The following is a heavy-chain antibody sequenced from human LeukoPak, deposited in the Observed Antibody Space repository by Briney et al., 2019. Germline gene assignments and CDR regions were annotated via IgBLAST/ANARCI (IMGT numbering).Heavy chain of an antibody. D-gene: IGHD3-22*01. V-gene: IGHV3-30*02. J-gene: IGHJ4*02. Sequence: GGSLRLSCAVSGFNFSNYGMHWVRQAPGRGLEWVTFIRYDGSNTYNADSVKGRFSILRDNSKNTLYLQMNSLRAEDTAAYYCAKSDSSGYYYAEGGSFDYWGQGSLVTVSS. CDR3: AKSDSSGYYYAEGGSFDY. CDR2: IRYDGSNT. CDR1: GFNFSNYG.